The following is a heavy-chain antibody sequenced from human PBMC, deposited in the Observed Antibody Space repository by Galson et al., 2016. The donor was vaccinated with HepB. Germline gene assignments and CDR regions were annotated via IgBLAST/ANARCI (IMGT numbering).Heavy chain of an antibody. CDR3: AGEGNAVQSFDS. CDR2: VYYNGNT. V-gene: IGHV4-31*03. J-gene: IGHJ4*02. D-gene: IGHD4-17*01. CDR1: VASISRGGDY. Sequence: TLSLPCTVSVASISRGGDYWTWIRQHPGKGLEWIAYVYYNGNTFYNPSLRSRLTISLDTSKNQFSLSVRDVTAADTAVYCCAGEGNAVQSFDSWGQGTLVTVS.